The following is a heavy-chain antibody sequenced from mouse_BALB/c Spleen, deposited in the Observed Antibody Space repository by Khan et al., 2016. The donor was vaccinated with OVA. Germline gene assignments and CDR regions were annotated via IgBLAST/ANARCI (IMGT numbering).Heavy chain of an antibody. Sequence: QVRLQQSGAELVRPGSSVKISCKTSGYAFSDFWMNWVKQRPGQGLEWIGQIYPGNGDIYYNGRFQGKATLTADKSSSTASMQLSSLTSEDSAVYFCARSGYGGFAYWGQGTLVTVSA. D-gene: IGHD1-1*02. J-gene: IGHJ3*01. CDR2: IYPGNGDI. CDR3: ARSGYGGFAY. CDR1: GYAFSDFW. V-gene: IGHV1-80*01.